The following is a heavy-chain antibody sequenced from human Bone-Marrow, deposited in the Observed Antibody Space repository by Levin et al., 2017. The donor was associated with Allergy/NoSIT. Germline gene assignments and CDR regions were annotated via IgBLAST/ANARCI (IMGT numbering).Heavy chain of an antibody. CDR2: IYYSGTA. CDR3: ARAPRFFSWFAP. J-gene: IGHJ5*02. CDR1: GGSIISDY. Sequence: SETLSLTCTVSGGSIISDYWAWIRQPPGKGLEWIGYIYYSGTAEYNPSLKSRVTISIDTSKNQFFLNLKSVTAADTAVYYCARAPRFFSWFAPWGQGTLVTVSS. V-gene: IGHV4-59*01. D-gene: IGHD3-3*01.